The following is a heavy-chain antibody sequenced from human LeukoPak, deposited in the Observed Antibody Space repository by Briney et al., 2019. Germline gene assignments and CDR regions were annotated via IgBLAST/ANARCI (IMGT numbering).Heavy chain of an antibody. V-gene: IGHV1-18*01. J-gene: IGHJ4*02. CDR3: AFSFGVDTIQYYFDY. Sequence: ASVKVSCKASGYTFTSYGISWVRQAPGQGLEWMGWISAYNGNTNYAQKLQGRVTMTTDTSTSTAYMELRSLRSDDTAVYYCAFSFGVDTIQYYFDYWGQGTLVTVSS. D-gene: IGHD3-3*01. CDR1: GYTFTSYG. CDR2: ISAYNGNT.